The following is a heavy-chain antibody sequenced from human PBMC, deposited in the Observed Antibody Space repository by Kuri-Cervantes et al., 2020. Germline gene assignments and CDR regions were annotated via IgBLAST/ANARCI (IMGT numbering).Heavy chain of an antibody. CDR3: ARDYNFWSGQLPGY. J-gene: IGHJ4*02. CDR2: ISWNSGSI. Sequence: SLKISCAASGFTFDDYAMHWVRQAPGKGLEWVSGISWNSGSIGYADSVKGRFTISRDNAKNTLYLQMNSLRAEDTAVYYCARDYNFWSGQLPGYWGQGTLVTVSS. CDR1: GFTFDDYA. V-gene: IGHV3-9*01. D-gene: IGHD3-3*01.